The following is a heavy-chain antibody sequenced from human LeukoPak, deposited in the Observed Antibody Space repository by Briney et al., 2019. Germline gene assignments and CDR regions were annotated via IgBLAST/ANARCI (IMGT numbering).Heavy chain of an antibody. CDR1: GFTVSSNY. V-gene: IGHV3-66*01. CDR2: IYSGGST. J-gene: IGHJ6*02. Sequence: GGSLRLSCAASGFTVSSNYMSWVRQAPGKGLEWVSVIYSGGSTYYADYVKGRFTISRDNSKNTLYLQMNSLRAEDTAVYYCARVSGYDLYYYYGMDVWGQGTTVTVSS. CDR3: ARVSGYDLYYYYGMDV. D-gene: IGHD5-12*01.